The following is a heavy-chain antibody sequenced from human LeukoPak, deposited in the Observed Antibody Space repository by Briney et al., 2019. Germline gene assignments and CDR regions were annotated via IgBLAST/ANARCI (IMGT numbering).Heavy chain of an antibody. CDR2: INHSGST. CDR1: GGSFSGYY. V-gene: IGHV4-34*01. Sequence: SETLSLTCAVYGGSFSGYYWTWIRQPPGKGLEWIGEINHSGSTNYNPSLKSRVTISVDTSKNQFSLKLSSVTAADTAVYYCARVGYCSSTSCYHYYYYYGMDVWGQGTTVTVSS. J-gene: IGHJ6*02. CDR3: ARVGYCSSTSCYHYYYYYGMDV. D-gene: IGHD2-2*01.